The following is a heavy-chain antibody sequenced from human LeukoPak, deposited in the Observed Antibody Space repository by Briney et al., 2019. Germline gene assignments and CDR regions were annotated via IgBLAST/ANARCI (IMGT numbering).Heavy chain of an antibody. Sequence: GGSLRLSCAASGFSFSSFSMNWVRQAPGKGLEWVANIKQDGSEKYYVDSVKGRFTISRDNAKNSLYLQMNSLRAEDTAVYYCARKVPADDFWSGYYTGYYYYYYMDVWGKGTTVTVSS. CDR2: IKQDGSEK. CDR1: GFSFSSFS. D-gene: IGHD3-3*01. J-gene: IGHJ6*03. CDR3: ARKVPADDFWSGYYTGYYYYYYMDV. V-gene: IGHV3-7*01.